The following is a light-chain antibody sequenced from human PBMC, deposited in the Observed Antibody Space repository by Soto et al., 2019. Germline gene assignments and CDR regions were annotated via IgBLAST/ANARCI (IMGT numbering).Light chain of an antibody. CDR2: EVT. J-gene: IGLJ3*02. V-gene: IGLV2-14*01. Sequence: QSALTQPASVSGSPGQSITISCTGTNSDVGAYNYVSWYQHHPGKAPQLIIYEVTNRPSGVSYRFSGSKSGNTASLTNSGLQAEDEADYYCTSFTTTTTLVFGGGTQLTVL. CDR3: TSFTTTTTLV. CDR1: NSDVGAYNY.